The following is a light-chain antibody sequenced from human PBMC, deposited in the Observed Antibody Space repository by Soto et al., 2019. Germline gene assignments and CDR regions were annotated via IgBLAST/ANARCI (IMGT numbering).Light chain of an antibody. J-gene: IGLJ1*01. Sequence: QSVLTQPPSVSGSPGQSVTISCTGTSSDVGDYNYVSWYQQHPGKAPKVIIFDVSKRPSGVPDRFSGSKSGSTASLTISGLQPDDEADYYCCSYAGGFYVVGTGTKLTVL. CDR3: CSYAGGFYV. CDR2: DVS. V-gene: IGLV2-11*01. CDR1: SSDVGDYNY.